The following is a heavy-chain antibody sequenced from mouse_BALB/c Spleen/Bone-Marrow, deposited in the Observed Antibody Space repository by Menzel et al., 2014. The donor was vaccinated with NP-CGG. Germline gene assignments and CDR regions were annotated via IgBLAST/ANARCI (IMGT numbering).Heavy chain of an antibody. CDR2: IYPGDGDT. V-gene: IGHV1-82*01. CDR1: GYALSSSW. D-gene: IGHD2-1*01. CDR3: ARHAYGNSYWYFDV. J-gene: IGHJ1*01. Sequence: AQLQQSGPELVKPGASVKISCKASGYALSSSWMNWVKQRPGQGLEWIGRIYPGDGDTNYNGKFKGKATLTADKSSSTAYMQLSSLTSVDSAVYFCARHAYGNSYWYFDVWGAGTTVTVSS.